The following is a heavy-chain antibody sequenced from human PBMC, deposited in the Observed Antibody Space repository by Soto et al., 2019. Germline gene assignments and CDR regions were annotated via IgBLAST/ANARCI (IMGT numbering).Heavy chain of an antibody. CDR3: TRDLRYCSSSTCYAPDY. D-gene: IGHD2-2*01. Sequence: RISKAKGKGLEWVGFIRSKAYGGTTEYAASVKGRFTISRDDSKSIPYLQMNSLKTEDTAVYYCTRDLRYCSSSTCYAPDYWGQGTLVTGYS. J-gene: IGHJ4*02. CDR2: IRSKAYGGTT. V-gene: IGHV3-49*02.